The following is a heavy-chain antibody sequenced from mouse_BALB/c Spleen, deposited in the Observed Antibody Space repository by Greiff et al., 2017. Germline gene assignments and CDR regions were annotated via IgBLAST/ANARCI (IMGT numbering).Heavy chain of an antibody. Sequence: EVKLVESGGGLVTPGGSLKLSCAASGFTFSSYTMSWVRQTPEKRLEWVATISSGGGNTYYPDSVKGRFTISRDNAKNNLYLQMSSLRSEDTALYYCARWANDYDYWGQGTTLTVSS. CDR2: ISSGGGNT. D-gene: IGHD2-4*01. CDR3: ARWANDYDY. V-gene: IGHV5-9*03. CDR1: GFTFSSYT. J-gene: IGHJ2*01.